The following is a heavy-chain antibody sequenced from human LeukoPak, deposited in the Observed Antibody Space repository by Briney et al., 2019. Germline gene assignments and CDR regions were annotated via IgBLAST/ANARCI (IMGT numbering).Heavy chain of an antibody. V-gene: IGHV1-69*04. CDR3: ARADGSGSQYYYYYYGMDV. Sequence: SVKVSYKASGGTFSSYAISWVRQAPGQGLEWMGRIIPILGIANYAQKFQGRVTITADKSTSTAYMELNSLRAEDTAVYYCARADGSGSQYYYYYYGMDVWGQGTTVTVSS. J-gene: IGHJ6*02. CDR1: GGTFSSYA. CDR2: IIPILGIA. D-gene: IGHD3-10*01.